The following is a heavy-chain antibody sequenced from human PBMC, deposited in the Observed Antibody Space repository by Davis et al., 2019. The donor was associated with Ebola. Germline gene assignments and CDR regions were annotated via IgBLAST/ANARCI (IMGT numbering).Heavy chain of an antibody. CDR1: GYTFNRHT. J-gene: IGHJ4*02. CDR3: SRAQFPTTSDH. Sequence: ASVKVSCKASGYTFNRHTIHWVRQAPGQGLEWMGWINPHNGNTNYAQSVQGRVTMTTDTSTSTAYMEVGSLRSDDTAVYYCSRAQFPTTSDHWGQGTLVTVSS. V-gene: IGHV1-18*01. CDR2: INPHNGNT. D-gene: IGHD1-1*01.